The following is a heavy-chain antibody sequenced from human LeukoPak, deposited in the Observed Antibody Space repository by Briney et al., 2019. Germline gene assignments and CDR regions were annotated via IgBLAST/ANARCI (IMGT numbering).Heavy chain of an antibody. Sequence: ASVNLSCKASGYTFTSYNMHWVRQAPAQGLEWMGIINPSGGSTSYAQKFQGRVTMTRDMSTSTVYMELSSLSSEDTAVYYCARELGWSYGYHRDYWGQGTLVTVSS. CDR1: GYTFTSYN. D-gene: IGHD5-18*01. J-gene: IGHJ4*02. CDR3: ARELGWSYGYHRDY. V-gene: IGHV1-46*01. CDR2: INPSGGST.